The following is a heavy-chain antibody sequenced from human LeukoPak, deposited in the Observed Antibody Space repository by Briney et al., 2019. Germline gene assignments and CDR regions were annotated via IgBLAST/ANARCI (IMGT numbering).Heavy chain of an antibody. CDR2: IRYDGSNK. Sequence: PGGSLRLSCAASGFTFSSYGMHWVRQAPGKGLEWVAFIRYDGSNKYYADSVKGRFTISRGNSKNTLYLQMNSLRAEDTAVYYCAKDVTKVVVVPAAMAEWGQGTLVTVSS. CDR1: GFTFSSYG. V-gene: IGHV3-30*02. J-gene: IGHJ4*02. D-gene: IGHD2-2*01. CDR3: AKDVTKVVVVPAAMAE.